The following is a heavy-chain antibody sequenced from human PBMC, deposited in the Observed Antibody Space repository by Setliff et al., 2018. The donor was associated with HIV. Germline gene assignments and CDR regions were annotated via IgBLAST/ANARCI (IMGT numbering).Heavy chain of an antibody. Sequence: SETLSLTCTVSGGSIDGYYWSWIRQPPGKGLEWIGCFYPTGSVNYNPSLKSRVTISVDTSKNQFSLEVTSVTAADTAVYYCARHRSGYVYGPQDYWGQGTLVTVSS. J-gene: IGHJ4*02. D-gene: IGHD5-18*01. CDR3: ARHRSGYVYGPQDY. CDR2: FYPTGSV. V-gene: IGHV4-4*09. CDR1: GGSIDGYY.